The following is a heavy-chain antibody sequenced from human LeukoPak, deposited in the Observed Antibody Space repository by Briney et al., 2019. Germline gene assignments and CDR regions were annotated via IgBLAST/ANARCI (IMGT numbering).Heavy chain of an antibody. CDR1: GGSISSYY. CDR2: IYYSGST. V-gene: IGHV4-59*08. J-gene: IGHJ4*02. Sequence: PSETLSLTCTVSGGSISSYYWSWIRQPPRRGLEWIGYIYYSGSTNYNPSLKSRVTISVDTSKNQFSLKLSSVTAADTAVYYCARVRTYDSSGYYPQYYFDYWGQGTLVTVSS. D-gene: IGHD3-22*01. CDR3: ARVRTYDSSGYYPQYYFDY.